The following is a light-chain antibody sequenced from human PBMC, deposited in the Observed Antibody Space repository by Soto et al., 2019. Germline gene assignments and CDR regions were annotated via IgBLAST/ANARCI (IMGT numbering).Light chain of an antibody. CDR2: GAS. J-gene: IGKJ1*01. CDR1: QSVSSSY. CDR3: QQYGSSRTWT. V-gene: IGKV3-20*01. Sequence: EIVLAQSPGTLSLSPGERATRSCRASQSVSSSYLAWYQQKPGQTPRLLIYGASSRATGIPDRFSGSGSGTDFTLTISRLEPEDFAVYYCQQYGSSRTWTFGQGTKVEIK.